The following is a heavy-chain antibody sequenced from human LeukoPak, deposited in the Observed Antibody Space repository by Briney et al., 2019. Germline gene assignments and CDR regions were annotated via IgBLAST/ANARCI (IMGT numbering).Heavy chain of an antibody. CDR2: IYHTGKS. CDR3: ARDSSNYYGSGSYYKYYYYYYMDV. J-gene: IGHJ6*03. V-gene: IGHV4-38-2*02. CDR1: GYSISSGYY. Sequence: SETLSLTCSVSGYSISSGYYWDWIRQPPGKGLEWIASIYHTGKSYYNPSLKSRVTISVDTSKNQFSLKLSSVTAADTAVYYCARDSSNYYGSGSYYKYYYYYYMDVWGKGTTVTVSS. D-gene: IGHD3-10*01.